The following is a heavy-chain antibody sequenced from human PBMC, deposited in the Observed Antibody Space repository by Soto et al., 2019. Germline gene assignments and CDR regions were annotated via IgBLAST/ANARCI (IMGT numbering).Heavy chain of an antibody. CDR2: IYPGDSDT. D-gene: IGHD3-3*01. CDR1: GYSFTSYW. CDR3: ARGYYDFWSGYYTTYYGKDV. Sequence: GESLKISCKGSGYSFTSYWIGWVRQMPGKGLEWMGIIYPGDSDTRYSPSFQGQVTISADKSISTAYLQWSSLKASDTAMYYCARGYYDFWSGYYTTYYGKDVWGQGTTVTVSS. J-gene: IGHJ6*02. V-gene: IGHV5-51*01.